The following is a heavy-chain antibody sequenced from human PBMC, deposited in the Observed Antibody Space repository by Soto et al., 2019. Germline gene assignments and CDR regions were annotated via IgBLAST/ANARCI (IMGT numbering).Heavy chain of an antibody. V-gene: IGHV3-64D*06. CDR1: GLTFSEYS. Sequence: GGSLRLSCSVSGLTFSEYSMHWVRQAPGKGLQYVSTISSDGDITYYADSVKGRFTISRDNSKNTLYLQMNSLRPEDTAVYYCVKVSTFYDILTGYYSTNFFDPWGQGTLVTVSS. CDR3: VKVSTFYDILTGYYSTNFFDP. J-gene: IGHJ5*02. D-gene: IGHD3-9*01. CDR2: ISSDGDIT.